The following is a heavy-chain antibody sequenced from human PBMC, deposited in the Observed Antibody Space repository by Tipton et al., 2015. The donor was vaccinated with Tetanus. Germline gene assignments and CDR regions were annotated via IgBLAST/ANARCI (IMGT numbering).Heavy chain of an antibody. CDR3: ARDAGPAGGGSFDY. V-gene: IGHV1-2*02. J-gene: IGHJ4*02. CDR1: GYTLTDYH. CDR2: IDPKSGDT. Sequence: QLVQSGAEVKKPGASVKVSCKPSGYTLTDYHMQWVRQAPGQGLEWMGWIDPKSGDTDFAQKFQGRVTMTRDSSISTVYMELSRLGSDDTAVYYCARDAGPAGGGSFDYWGQGTLVTVAS. D-gene: IGHD3-10*01.